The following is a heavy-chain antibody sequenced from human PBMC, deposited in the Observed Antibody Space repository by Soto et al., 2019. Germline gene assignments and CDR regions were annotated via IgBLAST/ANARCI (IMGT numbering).Heavy chain of an antibody. CDR2: MNPNSVNT. D-gene: IGHD6-19*01. J-gene: IGHJ4*02. CDR3: ARERSSGWYVEY. V-gene: IGHV1-8*01. Sequence: QVQLVQSGAEVKKPGASVKVSCKASGYTFTSYDINWVRQATGQGLEWMGWMNPNSVNTCYAQKFQGRVTMTRNTSISTAYMELSSLRSEDTAVYYCARERSSGWYVEYWGQGTLVTVSS. CDR1: GYTFTSYD.